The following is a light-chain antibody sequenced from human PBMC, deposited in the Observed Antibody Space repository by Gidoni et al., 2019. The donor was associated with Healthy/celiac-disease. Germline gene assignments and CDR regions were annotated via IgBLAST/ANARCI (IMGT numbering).Light chain of an antibody. J-gene: IGKJ3*01. CDR2: AAS. CDR3: QQYYSYPPFT. CDR1: QGISSY. Sequence: STGDRVTITCRASQGISSYLAWYQQKPGKAPKLLIYAASTLQSGVPSRFSGSGSGTDFTLTISCLQSEDFATYYCQQYYSYPPFTFGPGTKVDIK. V-gene: IGKV1-8*01.